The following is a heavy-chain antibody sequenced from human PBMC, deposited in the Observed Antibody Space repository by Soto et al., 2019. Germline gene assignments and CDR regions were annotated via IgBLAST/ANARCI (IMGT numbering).Heavy chain of an antibody. J-gene: IGHJ4*02. D-gene: IGHD3-10*01. CDR3: AREGWFGESPSGYFDY. V-gene: IGHV4-59*01. CDR1: GGSISSYY. CDR2: IYYSGST. Sequence: PSETLSLTCTVSGGSISSYYWSWIRQPPGKGLEWIGYIYYSGSTNYNPSLKSRVTISVDTSKNQFSLKLSSVTAADTAVYYCAREGWFGESPSGYFDYWGQGTLVTVSS.